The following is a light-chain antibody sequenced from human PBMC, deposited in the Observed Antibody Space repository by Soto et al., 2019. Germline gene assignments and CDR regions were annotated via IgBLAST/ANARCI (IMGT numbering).Light chain of an antibody. V-gene: IGKV3-20*01. Sequence: EIVLTQSPGTLSLSPGERATLSCRASQSVSSSYLAWYQQKPGQAPRLLIYGASSRATGIPDRFSGSGSGIDFTLTISRLDPEDFAVYDCQQYGSPPFALTFGGGTKVEIK. CDR1: QSVSSSY. CDR3: QQYGSPPFALT. J-gene: IGKJ4*01. CDR2: GAS.